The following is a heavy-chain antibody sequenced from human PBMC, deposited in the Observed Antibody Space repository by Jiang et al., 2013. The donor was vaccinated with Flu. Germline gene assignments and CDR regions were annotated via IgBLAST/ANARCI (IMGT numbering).Heavy chain of an antibody. J-gene: IGHJ6*02. CDR2: INPSGEST. CDR3: ARDRVVATIIYYYGMDV. V-gene: IGHV1-46*01. D-gene: IGHD5-12*01. Sequence: GAEVKKPGASVKVSCKASGFTFTNYYLHWVRQAPGQGLEWMGVINPSGESTAYAQKFQGRVTLTRDPSASTVYMELSSLISEDTAVYYCARDRVVATIIYYYGMDVWAKGPRSPSP. CDR1: GFTFTNYY.